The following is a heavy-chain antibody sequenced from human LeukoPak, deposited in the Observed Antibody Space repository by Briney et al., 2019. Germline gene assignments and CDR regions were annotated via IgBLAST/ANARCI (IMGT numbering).Heavy chain of an antibody. Sequence: GESLKISCKASGYTFTNYWIGWVRQMPGKGLEWIGTIYPGDSDTRYSPSFQGQVTISADKSISTAYLQWSSLRASDTAIYYFASRPASVGGGFDPWGQGTLVTVSS. V-gene: IGHV5-51*01. D-gene: IGHD6-13*01. CDR1: GYTFTNYW. CDR2: IYPGDSDT. J-gene: IGHJ5*02. CDR3: ASRPASVGGGFDP.